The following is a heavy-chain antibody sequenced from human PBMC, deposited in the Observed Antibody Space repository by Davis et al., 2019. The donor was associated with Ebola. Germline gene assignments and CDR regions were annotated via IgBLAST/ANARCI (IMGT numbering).Heavy chain of an antibody. Sequence: GESLKISCAASGFTFSSYAMSWVRQAPGKGLEWVSAIRGSGGSTYYADSVKGRFTISRDNSKNTLYLQMNSLRAEDTAVYYWAKGGGDYDFWSGYYQGWFDPWGQGTLVTVSS. V-gene: IGHV3-23*01. CDR3: AKGGGDYDFWSGYYQGWFDP. D-gene: IGHD3-3*01. J-gene: IGHJ5*02. CDR1: GFTFSSYA. CDR2: IRGSGGST.